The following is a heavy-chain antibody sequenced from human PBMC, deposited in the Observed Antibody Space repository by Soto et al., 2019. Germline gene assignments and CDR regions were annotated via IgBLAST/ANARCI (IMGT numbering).Heavy chain of an antibody. CDR1: GGIFNRYT. CDR2: IIPSINMT. V-gene: IGHV1-69*02. D-gene: IGHD3-10*01. Sequence: QVQLVQSGAEVKQPGSSVKVSCKVSGGIFNRYTISWVRQAPGQGPEWMGRIIPSINMTDYTHNFQGRVTITADKSTTTGFLQLSSLKSDDTAVYYCARSVGASSLSAMDVWGQGTTVIVSS. J-gene: IGHJ6*02. CDR3: ARSVGASSLSAMDV.